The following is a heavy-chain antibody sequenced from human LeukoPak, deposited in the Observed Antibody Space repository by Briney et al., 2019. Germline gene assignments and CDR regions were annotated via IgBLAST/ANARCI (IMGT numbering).Heavy chain of an antibody. CDR1: GGSISSSSYS. J-gene: IGHJ3*02. CDR3: AREPLSHSSGWFFDI. CDR2: ISYSGRT. D-gene: IGHD6-19*01. Sequence: SETLSLTCTVSGGSISSSSYSWGWIRQPPGKGLEWVGSISYSGRTYSNPSLKSRVTISVDTSKNQFSLKLSSVTAADTAVYYCAREPLSHSSGWFFDIWGQGTMVTVSS. V-gene: IGHV4-39*02.